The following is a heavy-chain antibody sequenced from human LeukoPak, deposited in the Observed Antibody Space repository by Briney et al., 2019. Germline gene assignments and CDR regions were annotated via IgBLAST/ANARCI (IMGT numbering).Heavy chain of an antibody. Sequence: GGSLRLSPAASGLNPSGSAPHWGRQASGKGLEWFGRIRSKANNYATGYAASVQGRFTISRDDSKNTAYLQMDSLKPEDAAVYYCTRPEAEQWILRWGQGTLVTVSS. J-gene: IGHJ4*02. D-gene: IGHD5-18*01. CDR3: TRPEAEQWILR. CDR1: GLNPSGSA. CDR2: IRSKANNYAT. V-gene: IGHV3-73*01.